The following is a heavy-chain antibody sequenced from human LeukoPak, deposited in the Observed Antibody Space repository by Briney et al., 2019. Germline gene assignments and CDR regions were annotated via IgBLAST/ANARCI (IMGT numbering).Heavy chain of an antibody. Sequence: ASVKVSCKASGYTFTSYYMHRVRQAPGQGLEWMGIINPSGGSTSYAQKFQGRVTITADKSTSTAYMELSSLRSEDTAVYYCARDQYYYDSSGYYPPYYFDYWGQGTLVTVSS. CDR2: INPSGGST. D-gene: IGHD3-22*01. J-gene: IGHJ4*02. CDR3: ARDQYYYDSSGYYPPYYFDY. CDR1: GYTFTSYY. V-gene: IGHV1-46*01.